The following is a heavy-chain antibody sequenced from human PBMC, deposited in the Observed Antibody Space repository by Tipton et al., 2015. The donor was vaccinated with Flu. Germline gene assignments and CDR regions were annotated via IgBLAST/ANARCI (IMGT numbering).Heavy chain of an antibody. CDR1: GGSISSGSYY. Sequence: TLSLTCTVSGGSISSGSYYWSWIRQPAGKGLEWIGTVSYNGNTYYNPSLKSRVIVSADTSRVHFSLMLTSVTAADTAVYYCARDLPTYNNYGTTFDNWGQGILVTVSS. CDR2: VSYNGNT. CDR3: ARDLPTYNNYGTTFDN. J-gene: IGHJ4*02. D-gene: IGHD4-11*01. V-gene: IGHV4-39*07.